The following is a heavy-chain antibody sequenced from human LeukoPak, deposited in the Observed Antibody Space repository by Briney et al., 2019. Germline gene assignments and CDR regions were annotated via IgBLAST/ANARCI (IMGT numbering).Heavy chain of an antibody. CDR1: GFTFSSYW. CDR3: ARERRRVDRSNYFDY. CDR2: IKQDGSEK. V-gene: IGHV3-7*01. Sequence: GGPLRLSCAASGFTFSSYWMSWVRKAPGKGLEWVANIKQDGSEKYYVDSVKGRFTISRDNAKNSLYLQMNSLRAEDTAVYYCARERRRVDRSNYFDYWGQGTLVTVSS. J-gene: IGHJ4*02.